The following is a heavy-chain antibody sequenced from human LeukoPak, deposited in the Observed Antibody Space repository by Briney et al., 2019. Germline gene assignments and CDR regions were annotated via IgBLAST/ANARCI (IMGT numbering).Heavy chain of an antibody. Sequence: PSETLSLTCAVSGGSISSGGYSWSWIRQPPGKGLEWIGYIYHSGSTYYNPSLKSRVTISVDRSKNQFSLKLSSVTAADTAVFYCARGAMGGANWFDPWGQGTLVTVSS. J-gene: IGHJ5*02. D-gene: IGHD5-18*01. CDR3: ARGAMGGANWFDP. CDR1: GGSISSGGYS. V-gene: IGHV4-30-2*01. CDR2: IYHSGST.